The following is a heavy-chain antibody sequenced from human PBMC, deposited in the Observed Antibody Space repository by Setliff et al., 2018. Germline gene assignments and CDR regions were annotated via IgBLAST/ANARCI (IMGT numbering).Heavy chain of an antibody. CDR2: IIPIFGTA. Sequence: SVKVSCKASGGTFSSYAISWVRQAPGQGLEWMGGIIPIFGTANYAQKFQGRVTITADESTGTAYMELSSLRSEDTAVYFCARDQGHGITAAGPDFWGQGTLVTVSS. CDR1: GGTFSSYA. J-gene: IGHJ4*02. V-gene: IGHV1-69*13. CDR3: ARDQGHGITAAGPDF. D-gene: IGHD6-13*01.